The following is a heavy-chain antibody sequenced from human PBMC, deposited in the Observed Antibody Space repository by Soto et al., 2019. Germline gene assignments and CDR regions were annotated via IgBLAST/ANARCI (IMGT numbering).Heavy chain of an antibody. D-gene: IGHD6-13*01. CDR1: GGSISSYY. J-gene: IGHJ4*02. CDR3: ARVGSAAAGLGRKKLYYFDY. Sequence: PSETLSLTCTVSGGSISSYYWGWIRQPPGKGLEWIGSIYYSGSTYYNPSLKSRVTISVDTSKNQFSLKLSSVTAADTAVYYCARVGSAAAGLGRKKLYYFDYWGQGTLVTVSS. V-gene: IGHV4-39*01. CDR2: IYYSGST.